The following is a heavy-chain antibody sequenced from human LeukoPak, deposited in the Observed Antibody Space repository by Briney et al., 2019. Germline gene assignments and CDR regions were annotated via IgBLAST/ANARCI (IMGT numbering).Heavy chain of an antibody. J-gene: IGHJ4*02. CDR3: AKGGTYRDYFDY. D-gene: IGHD3-16*01. V-gene: IGHV3-30*18. CDR2: ISYDGSNK. Sequence: PGRSLRLSCAASGFXFSNYGIHWVRQAPGKGLEWVTVISYDGSNKYYADSVKGRFTISRDNSKNTLYLQMNSLRAEDTAVYYCAKGGTYRDYFDYWGQGTLVTVSS. CDR1: GFXFSNYG.